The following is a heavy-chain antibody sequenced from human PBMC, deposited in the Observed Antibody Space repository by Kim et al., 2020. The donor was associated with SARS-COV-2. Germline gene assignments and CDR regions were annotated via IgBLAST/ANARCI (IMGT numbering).Heavy chain of an antibody. CDR3: ARDDYGDYKLAFDI. V-gene: IGHV3-21*01. J-gene: IGHJ3*02. D-gene: IGHD4-17*01. Sequence: ADSVKGRFTISRDNAKSSLYLQMNSLRAEDTAVYYCARDDYGDYKLAFDIWGQGTMVTVSS.